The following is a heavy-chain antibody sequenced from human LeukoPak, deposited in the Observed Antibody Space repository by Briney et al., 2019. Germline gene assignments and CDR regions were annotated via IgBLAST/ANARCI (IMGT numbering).Heavy chain of an antibody. CDR3: AKDSQYYDFWSHYSAYNYYYMDV. CDR2: IIPIFGTA. J-gene: IGHJ6*03. CDR1: GGTFSSYA. Sequence: SVKVSCKASGGTFSSYAISWVRQAPGQGLEWMGGIIPIFGTANYAQKFQGRVTITADESTSTAYMELSSLRSEDTAVYYCAKDSQYYDFWSHYSAYNYYYMDVWGKGTTVTVSS. D-gene: IGHD3-3*01. V-gene: IGHV1-69*13.